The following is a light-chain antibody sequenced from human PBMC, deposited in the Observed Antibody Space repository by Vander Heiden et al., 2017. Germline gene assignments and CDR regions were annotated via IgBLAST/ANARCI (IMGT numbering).Light chain of an antibody. CDR3: SSYTSSLTRV. CDR1: SSDVGAYNY. Sequence: QSALTQPASVSGYPGQSITISCTGTSSDVGAYNYVSWYQQHPGKAPKVMISDVSNRPSGVSNRFSGSKSGNTASLTISGLQAEDEADYYCSSYTSSLTRVFGSGTKVTVL. V-gene: IGLV2-14*01. J-gene: IGLJ1*01. CDR2: DVS.